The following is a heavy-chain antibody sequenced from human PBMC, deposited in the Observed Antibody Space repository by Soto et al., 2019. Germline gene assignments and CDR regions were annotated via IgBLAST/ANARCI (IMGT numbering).Heavy chain of an antibody. D-gene: IGHD3-10*01. CDR2: IIPIFGTA. CDR1: GGTFSSYA. Sequence: SVKVSCKASGGTFSSYAISWVRQAPGQGLEWMGGIIPIFGTANYAQKFQGRVTITADESTSTAYMELSSLRSEDTAVYYCARDLNGSGSYLGYDWFDPWGQGTLVTVSS. CDR3: ARDLNGSGSYLGYDWFDP. J-gene: IGHJ5*01. V-gene: IGHV1-69*13.